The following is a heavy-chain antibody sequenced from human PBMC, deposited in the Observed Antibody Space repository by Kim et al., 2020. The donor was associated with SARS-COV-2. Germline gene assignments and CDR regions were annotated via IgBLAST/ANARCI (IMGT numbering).Heavy chain of an antibody. CDR1: GFTVSSNY. D-gene: IGHD2-15*01. CDR2: IYSGGST. V-gene: IGHV3-66*02. Sequence: GGSLRLSCAASGFTVSSNYMSWVRQAPGKGLEWVSVIYSGGSTYYADSVKGRFTISRDNSKNTLYLQMNSLRAEDTAVYYCARELLLEYYYGMDVWGQGTTVTVSS. J-gene: IGHJ6*02. CDR3: ARELLLEYYYGMDV.